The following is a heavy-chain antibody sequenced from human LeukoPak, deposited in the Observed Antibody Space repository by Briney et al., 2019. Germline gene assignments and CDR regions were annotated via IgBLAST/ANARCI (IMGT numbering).Heavy chain of an antibody. CDR2: INHSGST. V-gene: IGHV4-34*01. D-gene: IGHD2-15*01. CDR3: ARAGVVAATLLDY. Sequence: PSETLSLTCAVYGGSFSGYYWSWIRQPPGKGLEWIGEINHSGSTNYNPSLKSRVTISVDTSKNQFSLKLSSVTAADTAAYYCARAGVVAATLLDYWGQGTLVTVSS. CDR1: GGSFSGYY. J-gene: IGHJ4*02.